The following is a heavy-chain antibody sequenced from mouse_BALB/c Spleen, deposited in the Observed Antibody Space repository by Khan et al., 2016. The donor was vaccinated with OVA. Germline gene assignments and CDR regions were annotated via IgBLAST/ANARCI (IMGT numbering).Heavy chain of an antibody. J-gene: IGHJ3*01. CDR2: IWSDGNT. CDR3: SIIFYGYDWFAY. Sequence: QVQLKESGPGLVAPSQSLSITCTVSGSSSTSYGVSWARQTPGKGLEWLGVIWSDGNTNYHSSLKSRLTITKDNSKSQVLLKLNSLQTDDTATYYCSIIFYGYDWFAYWGQWTLVTVSA. V-gene: IGHV2-3*01. CDR1: GSSSTSYG. D-gene: IGHD2-2*01.